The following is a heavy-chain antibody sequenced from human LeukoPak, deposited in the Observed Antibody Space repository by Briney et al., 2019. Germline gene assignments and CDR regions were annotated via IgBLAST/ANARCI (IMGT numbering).Heavy chain of an antibody. J-gene: IGHJ3*02. CDR1: GGSISSYY. D-gene: IGHD1-26*01. V-gene: IGHV4-59*08. CDR3: ARLYRATDAFDI. Sequence: PSETLSLTCTVSGGSISSYYWSWIRQPPGKGLEWIGYIYYSGSTSYNPSLKSRVTISVDTSKNQFSLKLSSVTAADTAVYYCARLYRATDAFDIWGQGTMVTVSS. CDR2: IYYSGST.